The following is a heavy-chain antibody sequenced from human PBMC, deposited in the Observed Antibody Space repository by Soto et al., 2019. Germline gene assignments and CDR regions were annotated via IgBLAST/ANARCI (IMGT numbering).Heavy chain of an antibody. J-gene: IGHJ6*02. CDR2: IYDSGTT. V-gene: IGHV4-4*01. CDR1: GGSISSSKW. CDR3: ATTLSPYYNGMHV. Sequence: SLTCAVSGGSISSSKWWNWVRQPPGKGLEWIGEIYDSGTTNYNPSLKNRVTISVDKSKDQFSLKLTSVSAADTAVYFCATTLSPYYNGMHVWGQGATVTVSS.